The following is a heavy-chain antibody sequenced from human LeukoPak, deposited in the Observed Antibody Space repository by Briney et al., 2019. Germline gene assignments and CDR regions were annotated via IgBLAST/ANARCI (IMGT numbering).Heavy chain of an antibody. CDR1: GGTFSSYG. J-gene: IGHJ4*02. D-gene: IGHD4-11*01. Sequence: GSSVKVSCKASGGTFSSYGISWVRQAPGQGLEWMGWISAYNGNTNYAQKLQGRVTMTTDTSTSTAYMELRSLRSDDTAVYYCARDKTRGLTVTTWDYWGQGTLVTVSS. CDR2: ISAYNGNT. CDR3: ARDKTRGLTVTTWDY. V-gene: IGHV1-18*01.